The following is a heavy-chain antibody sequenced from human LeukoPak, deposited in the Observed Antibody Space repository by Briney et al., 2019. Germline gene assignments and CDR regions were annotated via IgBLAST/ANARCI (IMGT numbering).Heavy chain of an antibody. Sequence: PGGSLRLSCAASGFTFDDYAMHWVRQAPGKGLEWVSGISWNSGSIGYADSVKGRFTISRDNAKNSLYLQMNSLRAEDTASYYCAKSLDGVYYFDYWGQGTLVTVSS. CDR3: AKSLDGVYYFDY. CDR2: ISWNSGSI. V-gene: IGHV3-9*01. CDR1: GFTFDDYA. J-gene: IGHJ4*02.